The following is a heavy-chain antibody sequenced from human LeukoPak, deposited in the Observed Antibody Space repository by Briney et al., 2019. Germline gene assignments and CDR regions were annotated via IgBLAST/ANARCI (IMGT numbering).Heavy chain of an antibody. CDR1: GYTFTSYG. Sequence: ASVKVSYKASGYTFTSYGISWVRQAPGQGLEWMGWISAYNGNTNYAQKLQGRVTMTTDTSTSTAYLELRSLRSDDTAVYYCARDLWFGELLPINWFGPWGQGTLVTVSS. CDR3: ARDLWFGELLPINWFGP. J-gene: IGHJ5*02. CDR2: ISAYNGNT. D-gene: IGHD3-10*01. V-gene: IGHV1-18*01.